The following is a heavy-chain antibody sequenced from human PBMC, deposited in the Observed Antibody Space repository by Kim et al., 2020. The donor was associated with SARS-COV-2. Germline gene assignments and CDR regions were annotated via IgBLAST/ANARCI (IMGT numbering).Heavy chain of an antibody. CDR1: GFTFSGSA. CDR3: TSYWGFDPPHYYYYV. CDR2: IRSKANSYSK. J-gene: IGHJ6*01. V-gene: IGHV3-73*01. Sequence: GGSLRLSCAASGFTFSGSAMHWVRQASGKGLEWVAHIRSKANSYSKAYAASGKFTFSISSANSKHTPHLHMNSLKTAATAVCSCTSYWGFDPPHYYYYV. D-gene: IGHD3-16*01.